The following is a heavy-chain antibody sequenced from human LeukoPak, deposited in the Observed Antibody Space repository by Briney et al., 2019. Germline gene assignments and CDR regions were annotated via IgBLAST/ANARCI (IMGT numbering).Heavy chain of an antibody. Sequence: PGGSLRLSCAASGFTFDNYAMHWVRQAPGKGLEWVSGISWNSGSIGYADSVKGRFTISRDNAKNSLYLQMNSLRAEDMALYYCAKGYCSSTSCFSLLGPFDYWGQGTLVTVSS. CDR3: AKGYCSSTSCFSLLGPFDY. CDR1: GFTFDNYA. J-gene: IGHJ4*02. V-gene: IGHV3-9*03. CDR2: ISWNSGSI. D-gene: IGHD2-2*01.